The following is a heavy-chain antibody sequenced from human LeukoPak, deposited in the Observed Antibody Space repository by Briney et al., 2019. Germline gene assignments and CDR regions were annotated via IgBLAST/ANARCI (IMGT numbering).Heavy chain of an antibody. J-gene: IGHJ6*03. CDR2: IYTSGST. V-gene: IGHV4-61*02. CDR3: ARSGWYYYTDV. CDR1: GGSISSGSYY. Sequence: NPSETLSLTCTVSGGSISSGSYYWSWIRQPAGKGLEWIGRIYTSGSTNYNPSLKSRVTISVDTFKNQFSLKLSSVTAADTAVYYCARSGWYYYTDVWGKGTTVTISS. D-gene: IGHD3-10*01.